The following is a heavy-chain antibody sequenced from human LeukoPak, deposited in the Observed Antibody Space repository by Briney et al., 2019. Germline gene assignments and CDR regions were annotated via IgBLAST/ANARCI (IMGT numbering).Heavy chain of an antibody. V-gene: IGHV1-18*01. CDR3: ARRSASGGMDV. CDR2: ISAYNGNT. D-gene: IGHD6-25*01. J-gene: IGHJ6*02. CDR1: GYTFTSYG. Sequence: GASVTVSCKASGYTFTSYGISWVRQAPGQGLEWMGWISAYNGNTNYEQKLQGRDTMTTDTSTSTAYMELRSLRSDDTAVYYCARRSASGGMDVWGQGTTVTVSS.